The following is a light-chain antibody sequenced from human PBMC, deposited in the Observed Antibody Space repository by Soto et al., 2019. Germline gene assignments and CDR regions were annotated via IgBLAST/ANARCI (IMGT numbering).Light chain of an antibody. V-gene: IGKV3-11*01. CDR3: QQRCNRPQT. CDR1: QSGSSN. CDR2: EAS. Sequence: EIGRTQSPATLSVSQGERVTHSNRASQSGSSNVDGDQQKPGQAPGLLSDEASYRATGSPARFSGCGSGTDFTLTISSLESGDFAVFFCQQRCNRPQTFGPGTKVDIK. J-gene: IGKJ1*01.